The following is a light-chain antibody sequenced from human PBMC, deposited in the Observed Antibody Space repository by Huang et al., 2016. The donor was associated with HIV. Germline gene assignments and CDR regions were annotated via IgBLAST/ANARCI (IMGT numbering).Light chain of an antibody. Sequence: EIVLPQSPATLSVFPGERATLPCRASQSVSGNLAWYQQKPGQAPRVLIHGASTRATGIPPKFSGSGSGTEFTITISRLEPEDFAVYYCQQYNNWPQVTFGQGTKLEIK. CDR3: QQYNNWPQVT. J-gene: IGKJ2*01. V-gene: IGKV3-15*01. CDR2: GAS. CDR1: QSVSGN.